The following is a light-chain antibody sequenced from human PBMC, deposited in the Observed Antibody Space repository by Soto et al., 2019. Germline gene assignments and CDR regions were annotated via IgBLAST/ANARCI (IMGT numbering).Light chain of an antibody. CDR2: GAS. Sequence: EIVMTQSPATLSVSPGERATLSCRASQSVSGDLAWYQQKPGQAPRLLIYGASSRATGIPDRFSGSGSGTDFTLTISRLEPEDFALYYCQQYGSSPPGFGGGTKVDIK. CDR1: QSVSGD. CDR3: QQYGSSPPG. V-gene: IGKV3-20*01. J-gene: IGKJ4*01.